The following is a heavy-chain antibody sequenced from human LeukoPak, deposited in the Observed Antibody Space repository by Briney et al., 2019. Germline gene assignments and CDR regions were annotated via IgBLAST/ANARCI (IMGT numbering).Heavy chain of an antibody. D-gene: IGHD3-3*01. CDR2: INHSGST. CDR3: ARVRTIFGVTNGWFDP. V-gene: IGHV4-34*01. Sequence: PGGSLRLSCADSGFTFSSYAMSWIRQPPGKGLEWIGEINHSGSTNYNPSLKSRVTISVDTSKNQFSLKLSSVTAADTAVYYCARVRTIFGVTNGWFDPWGQGTLVTVSS. J-gene: IGHJ5*02. CDR1: GFTFSSYA.